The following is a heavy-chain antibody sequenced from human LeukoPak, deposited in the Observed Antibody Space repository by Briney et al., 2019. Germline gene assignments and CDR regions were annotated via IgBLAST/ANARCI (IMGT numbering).Heavy chain of an antibody. J-gene: IGHJ4*02. CDR2: IYSGGST. D-gene: IGHD3-10*01. V-gene: IGHV3-66*01. CDR3: ARDSPMVRGVTGFDY. Sequence: GGSLRLSCAASGFTVSSNYMSWVRQAPGKGLEWVSVIYSGGSTYYADSVKGRFTISRDNSKNTLYLQMNSQRAEDTAVYYCARDSPMVRGVTGFDYWGQGTLVTVSS. CDR1: GFTVSSNY.